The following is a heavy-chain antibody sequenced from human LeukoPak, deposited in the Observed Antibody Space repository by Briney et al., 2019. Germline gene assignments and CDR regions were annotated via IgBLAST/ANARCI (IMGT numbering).Heavy chain of an antibody. CDR1: GGSISSYY. V-gene: IGHV4-4*07. CDR2: IFGSGST. Sequence: SETLSLTCTVSGGSISSYYWSWIRQPAGKGLECIGRIFGSGSTNYNPSLKSRVTMSVDTSKNQFSLKVSSVTAADTAVYYCARDGIPAARKGYYYYYGMDVWGQGTTVTVSS. D-gene: IGHD6-13*01. CDR3: ARDGIPAARKGYYYYYGMDV. J-gene: IGHJ6*02.